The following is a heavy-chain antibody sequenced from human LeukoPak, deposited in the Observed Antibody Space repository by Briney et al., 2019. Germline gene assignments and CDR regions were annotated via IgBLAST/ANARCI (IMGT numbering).Heavy chain of an antibody. CDR2: INPDSGFT. D-gene: IGHD1-1*01. Sequence: ASVKVSCKTSGYTFTDDYMHWVRQAPGQGLEFMGWINPDSGFTNYAQKFQGRVTMTRDTSISTASLEVRRLRSDDTAVYYCAPTPEAYTSNWNVWGQGTLVTVSS. CDR1: GYTFTDDY. V-gene: IGHV1-2*02. CDR3: APTPEAYTSNWNV. J-gene: IGHJ4*02.